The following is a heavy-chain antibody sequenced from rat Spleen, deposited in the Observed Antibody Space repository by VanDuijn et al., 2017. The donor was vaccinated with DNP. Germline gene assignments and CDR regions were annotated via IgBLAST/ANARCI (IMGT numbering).Heavy chain of an antibody. Sequence: EVQLVESGGNLVQPGRSLKLSCGALGFTFSDYNMAWLRQAPKEGLEWVASIIYDGTRTYYRDSVKGRFTISRDNAKSTLHLQMDSLRSEDTATYYCGRDFRGGDYWGQGVMVTVSS. CDR2: IIYDGTRT. CDR3: GRDFRGGDY. J-gene: IGHJ2*01. V-gene: IGHV5S10*01. D-gene: IGHD1-11*01. CDR1: GFTFSDYN.